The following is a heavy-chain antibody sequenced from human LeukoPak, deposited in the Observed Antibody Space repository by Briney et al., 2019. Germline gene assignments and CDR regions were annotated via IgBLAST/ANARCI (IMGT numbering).Heavy chain of an antibody. CDR1: GFTVNSNY. CDR2: IYSGGNT. J-gene: IGHJ4*02. CDR3: ARGGGPYYSGSGSFDF. D-gene: IGHD3-10*01. Sequence: GGSLRLSCAVSGFTVNSNYMTWVRQAPGKGLEWVSVIYSGGNTYYADSVKGRFTNSRDNSKNTLYLQMHSLRAEDTAVYYCARGGGPYYSGSGSFDFWGQGTLVTVSS. V-gene: IGHV3-53*01.